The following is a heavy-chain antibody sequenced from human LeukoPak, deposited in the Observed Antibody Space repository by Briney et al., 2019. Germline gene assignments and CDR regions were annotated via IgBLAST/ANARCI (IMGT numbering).Heavy chain of an antibody. CDR2: IHYSGST. CDR3: ARAYLGGVITFAY. Sequence: PSETLSLTCTVSGGSVSSGSYYWSWIRQPPGKGLEWIGNIHYSGSTNYNPSLKSRVTISVDTSKTQFSLKLSSVTTADTAVYYCARAYLGGVITFAYWGQGTLVTVSS. J-gene: IGHJ4*02. V-gene: IGHV4-61*01. D-gene: IGHD3-10*01. CDR1: GGSVSSGSYY.